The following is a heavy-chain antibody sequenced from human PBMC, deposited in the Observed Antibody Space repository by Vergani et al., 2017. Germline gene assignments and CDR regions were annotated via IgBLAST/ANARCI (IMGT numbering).Heavy chain of an antibody. D-gene: IGHD4-17*01. CDR1: GYTFTSYD. V-gene: IGHV1-2*02. J-gene: IGHJ4*02. CDR3: ARDWGNDYGDVFDY. Sequence: QVQLVQSGAEVKKPGASVKVSCKASGYTFTSYDINWVRQATGQGLEWMGWMNPNSGGTNYAQKFQGRVTMTRDTSISTAYMELSRLRSDDTAVYYCARDWGNDYGDVFDYWGQGTLVTVSS. CDR2: MNPNSGGT.